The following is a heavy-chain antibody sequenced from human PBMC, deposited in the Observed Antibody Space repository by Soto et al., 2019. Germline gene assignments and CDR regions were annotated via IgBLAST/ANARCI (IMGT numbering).Heavy chain of an antibody. Sequence: WETLSLTCTVSGDSISSSTYSWGWIRQPPGKGLEYIGTIYYSGSTYYNPSLKSRVTISVDTSKNQFSLKLSSVTAADTAVYYCARLRGSSWYYFDYWGQGTLVTVSS. V-gene: IGHV4-39*01. D-gene: IGHD6-13*01. CDR3: ARLRGSSWYYFDY. CDR2: IYYSGST. CDR1: GDSISSSTYS. J-gene: IGHJ4*02.